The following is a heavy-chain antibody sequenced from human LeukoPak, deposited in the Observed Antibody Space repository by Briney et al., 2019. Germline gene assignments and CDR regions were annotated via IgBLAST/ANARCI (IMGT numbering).Heavy chain of an antibody. CDR1: GSLFTSYW. V-gene: IGHV5-51*01. Sequence: GESLQISCKGSGSLFTSYWIVWVRPMPGKGLECMRIIYPGVSDTRYSPSFQGQVTISADKSISTAYLQWSSLKASDTAMYYCARVDIVVVVAATRSYDWFDPWGQGTLVTVSS. CDR3: ARVDIVVVVAATRSYDWFDP. CDR2: IYPGVSDT. D-gene: IGHD2-15*01. J-gene: IGHJ5*02.